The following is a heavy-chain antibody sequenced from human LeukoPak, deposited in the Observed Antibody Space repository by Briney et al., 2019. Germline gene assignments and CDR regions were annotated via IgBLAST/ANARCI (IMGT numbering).Heavy chain of an antibody. CDR1: GFTFSSYA. CDR2: ISYDGSNK. CDR3: ARDHVPYGSGSYSLGY. J-gene: IGHJ4*02. D-gene: IGHD3-10*01. Sequence: PGGSLRLSCAASGFTFSSYAMHWVRQAPGKGLEWVAVISYDGSNKYYADSVKGRFTISRDNSKNTLYLQMNSLRAEDTAVFYCARDHVPYGSGSYSLGYWGQGTLVTVSS. V-gene: IGHV3-30-3*01.